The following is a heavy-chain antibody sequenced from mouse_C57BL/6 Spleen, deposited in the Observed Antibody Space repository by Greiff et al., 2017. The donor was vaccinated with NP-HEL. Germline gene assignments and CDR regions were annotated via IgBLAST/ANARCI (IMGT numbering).Heavy chain of an antibody. CDR3: TRRKKLDWYFDV. V-gene: IGHV1-15*01. CDR1: GYTFTDYE. J-gene: IGHJ1*03. D-gene: IGHD2-12*01. Sequence: QVQLQQSGAELVRPGASVTLSCKASGYTFTDYEMHLVKQTPVHGLEWIGAIDPETGGTAYNQKFKGKAILTADKSSSTAYMELRSLTSEDSAVYYCTRRKKLDWYFDVWGTGTTVTVSS. CDR2: IDPETGGT.